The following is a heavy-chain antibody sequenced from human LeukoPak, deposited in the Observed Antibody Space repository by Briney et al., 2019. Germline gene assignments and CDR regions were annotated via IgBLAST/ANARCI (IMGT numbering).Heavy chain of an antibody. J-gene: IGHJ5*02. D-gene: IGHD1-7*01. CDR3: AKGAGTTSGGAFDP. Sequence: PGGSLRLSCAASGFTFSSYGMHWVRQAPGKGLEWVAVISYDGSNKYYADSVKGRFTISRDNSKNTLYLQMNSLRAEDTAVYYCAKGAGTTSGGAFDPWGQGTLVTVCS. CDR1: GFTFSSYG. CDR2: ISYDGSNK. V-gene: IGHV3-30*18.